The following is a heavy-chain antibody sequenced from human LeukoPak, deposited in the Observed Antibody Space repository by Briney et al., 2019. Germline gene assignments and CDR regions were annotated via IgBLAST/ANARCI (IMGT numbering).Heavy chain of an antibody. D-gene: IGHD3-16*01. J-gene: IGHJ5*02. CDR1: GYIFTSYY. V-gene: IGHV1-46*01. Sequence: ASVKVSCEASGYIFTSYYMHWVRQAPGQGLEWMGIINPSGGSTSYAQKFQGRVTMTRDTSTSTVYMELSSLRSEDTAVYYCARDVTGGSNSNWFDPWGQGTLVTVSS. CDR2: INPSGGST. CDR3: ARDVTGGSNSNWFDP.